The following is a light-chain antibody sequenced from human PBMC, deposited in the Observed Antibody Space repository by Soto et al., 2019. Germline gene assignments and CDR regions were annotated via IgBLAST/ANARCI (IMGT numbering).Light chain of an antibody. CDR3: LQHNSYPLN. J-gene: IGKJ4*01. CDR2: SAS. V-gene: IGKV1-17*03. Sequence: IQMTQSPSAMSASVGDRVTITCRASQGINNDLAWFQQKPGNVPKRLIYSASTLQGGVPSRFSGSGSGTECTLASSSLQPEDFATYYCLQHNSYPLNFGGGTKVEI. CDR1: QGINND.